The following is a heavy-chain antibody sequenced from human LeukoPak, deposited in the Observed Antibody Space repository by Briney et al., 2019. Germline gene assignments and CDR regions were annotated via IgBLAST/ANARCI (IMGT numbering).Heavy chain of an antibody. CDR1: GFTFRSYS. CDR2: ISSSSSYI. CDR3: ARRDSSGYSYFDY. D-gene: IGHD3-22*01. V-gene: IGHV3-21*01. Sequence: GGSLRLSCAASGFTFRSYSMNWVRQAPGKGLEWVSSISSSSSYIYYADSVKGRFTISRDNAKNSLYLQMNSLRAEDTAVYYCARRDSSGYSYFDYWGQGTLVTVSS. J-gene: IGHJ4*02.